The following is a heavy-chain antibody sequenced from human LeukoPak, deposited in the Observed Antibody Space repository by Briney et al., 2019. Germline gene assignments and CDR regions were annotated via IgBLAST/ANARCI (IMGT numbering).Heavy chain of an antibody. Sequence: GASVKVSCKASGYTFTGYYMHWVRLAPGQGLEWMGWINPNSGGTNYAQKFQGRVTMTTDTSISTAYMYLLRLSSDATAVSYCERVANGAGGPWEWFDPWGQGPLVTASS. D-gene: IGHD1-26*01. CDR2: INPNSGGT. CDR1: GYTFTGYY. J-gene: IGHJ5*02. CDR3: ERVANGAGGPWEWFDP. V-gene: IGHV1-2*02.